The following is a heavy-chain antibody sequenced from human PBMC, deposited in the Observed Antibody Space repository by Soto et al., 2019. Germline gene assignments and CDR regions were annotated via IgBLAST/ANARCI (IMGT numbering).Heavy chain of an antibody. Sequence: GASVKVSCKASGGTFSSYAISWVRQAPGQGLEWMGGIIPIFGTAKYAQKFQGRVTITADESTSTAYMELSSLRSEDTAVYYCAIGTMVRGVISWFDPWGQGTLVTVSS. CDR3: AIGTMVRGVISWFDP. CDR1: GGTFSSYA. J-gene: IGHJ5*02. CDR2: IIPIFGTA. D-gene: IGHD3-10*01. V-gene: IGHV1-69*13.